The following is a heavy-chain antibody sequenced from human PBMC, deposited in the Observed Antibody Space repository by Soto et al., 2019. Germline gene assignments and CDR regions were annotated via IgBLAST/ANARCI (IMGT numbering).Heavy chain of an antibody. CDR3: ARTGYSYGHGWYYFDY. Sequence: QVQLQESGPGLVKPSQTLSLTCTVSGGSIRSGGYYWSWIRQHPGKGLEWIGYIYYSGSTYYNPSLKSRVTISVDTSQTQFSLKLSSVTAADTAVYYCARTGYSYGHGWYYFDYWGQGTLVTVSS. CDR2: IYYSGST. J-gene: IGHJ4*02. D-gene: IGHD5-18*01. CDR1: GGSIRSGGYY. V-gene: IGHV4-31*03.